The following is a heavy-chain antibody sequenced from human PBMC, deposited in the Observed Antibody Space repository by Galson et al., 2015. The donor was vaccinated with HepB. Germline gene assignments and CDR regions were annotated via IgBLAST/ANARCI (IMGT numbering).Heavy chain of an antibody. V-gene: IGHV1-46*03. CDR3: VRDYSGKWTFDY. J-gene: IGHJ4*02. Sequence: SVKVSCKASGYTFTSDPMHWVRQAPGQVLEWMGIINPGGGSPRYAQKFQGRITMTRDTSTSTDYMELSGLTSEDTAVYYCVRDYSGKWTFDYWGQGTLVTVSS. CDR2: INPGGGSP. D-gene: IGHD5-12*01. CDR1: GYTFTSDP.